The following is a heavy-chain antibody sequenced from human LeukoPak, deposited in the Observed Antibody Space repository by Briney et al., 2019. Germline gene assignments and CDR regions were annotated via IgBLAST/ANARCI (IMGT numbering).Heavy chain of an antibody. V-gene: IGHV1-46*01. CDR1: GYTFTSYY. J-gene: IGHJ3*02. CDR3: ARGKTPRAGWVRDAFDI. Sequence: ASVKVSCKASGYTFTSYYMHWVRQAPGQGLEWMGIINPSGGSTSYSQKFQGRVTMTRDTSTSTVYMELSSLRSEDTAVYYCARGKTPRAGWVRDAFDIWGQGTMVTVSS. D-gene: IGHD6-13*01. CDR2: INPSGGST.